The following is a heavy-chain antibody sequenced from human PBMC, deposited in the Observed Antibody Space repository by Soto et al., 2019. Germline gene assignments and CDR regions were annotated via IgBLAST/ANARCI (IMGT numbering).Heavy chain of an antibody. J-gene: IGHJ4*02. V-gene: IGHV4-59*08. CDR3: ARHRRDTAMVDY. Sequence: SETLSLTCTVSGGSISSYYWSWIRQPPGKGLEWIGYIYYSGSTNYNPSLKSRVTISVDTSKNQFSLKLSSVTAADTAVYYCARHRRDTAMVDYWGQGTLVTVSS. CDR1: GGSISSYY. CDR2: IYYSGST. D-gene: IGHD5-18*01.